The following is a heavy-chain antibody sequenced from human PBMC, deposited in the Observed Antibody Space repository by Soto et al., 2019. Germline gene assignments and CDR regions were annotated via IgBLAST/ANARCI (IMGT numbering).Heavy chain of an antibody. Sequence: EVQVVESGGGLVQSGGSLRLSCATSGFSVSDSYLSWVRQAPGKGLEWVSVIYAAGHTYYPDSVKGRFIISRDKSENKVYLQMNSLRAEDTAMYYCARGRVTSGTYYMDVWGKGTTVTVSS. CDR1: GFSVSDSY. CDR3: ARGRVTSGTYYMDV. D-gene: IGHD4-4*01. J-gene: IGHJ6*04. CDR2: IYAAGHT. V-gene: IGHV3-66*01.